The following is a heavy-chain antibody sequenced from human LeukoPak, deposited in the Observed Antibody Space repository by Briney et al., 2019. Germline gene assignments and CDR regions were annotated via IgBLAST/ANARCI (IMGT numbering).Heavy chain of an antibody. CDR3: ARSSYSSSSSV. D-gene: IGHD6-6*01. J-gene: IGHJ3*01. CDR1: GFTFSGFW. V-gene: IGHV3-7*03. Sequence: GGSLRLSCAVSGFTFSGFWMGWSRQAPGKGLEWVASINSDGSEGYYADVVKGRFTISRDNAKNSLYLQINSLRAEDTAVYYCARSSYSSSSSVWGQGTMVTVSS. CDR2: INSDGSEG.